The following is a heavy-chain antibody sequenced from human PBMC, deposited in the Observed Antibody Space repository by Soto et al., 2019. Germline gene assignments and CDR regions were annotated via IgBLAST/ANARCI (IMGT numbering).Heavy chain of an antibody. CDR2: IYYSGST. Sequence: SETLSLTCTVSGGSISSYYWSWIRQPPGKGLEWTGYIYYSGSTNYNPSLKSRVTISVDTSKNQFSLKLSSVTAADTAVYYCARAAVATIERGFDYWGQGTLVTVSS. V-gene: IGHV4-59*01. CDR1: GGSISSYY. D-gene: IGHD5-12*01. CDR3: ARAAVATIERGFDY. J-gene: IGHJ4*02.